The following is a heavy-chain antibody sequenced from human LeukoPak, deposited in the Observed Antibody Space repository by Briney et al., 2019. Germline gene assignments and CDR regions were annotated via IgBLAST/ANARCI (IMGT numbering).Heavy chain of an antibody. Sequence: SETLSLTCTVSGYSISSGYYWGWIRQPPGKGLEWIGSIYHSGSTYYNPSLKSRVTISVDTSKNQFSLKLSSVTAADTAVYYCARDSIAVAGSYYFDYWGQGTLVTVSS. D-gene: IGHD6-19*01. CDR2: IYHSGST. J-gene: IGHJ4*02. CDR1: GYSISSGYY. CDR3: ARDSIAVAGSYYFDY. V-gene: IGHV4-38-2*02.